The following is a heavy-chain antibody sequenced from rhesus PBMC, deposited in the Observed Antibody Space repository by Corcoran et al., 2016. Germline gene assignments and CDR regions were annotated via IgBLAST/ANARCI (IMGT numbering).Heavy chain of an antibody. CDR3: ARSSGTGGFDY. CDR1: GYSISIGYG. J-gene: IGHJ4*01. Sequence: QVQLQESGPGLVKPSESLSLTCAVSGYSISIGYGWIWIRQPPGQGLAWMGYIGGSSGSTNYNPSLKSRVTISKDTSKNQFSLKLSSVTAADTAVYYCARSSGTGGFDYWGQGVLVTVSS. CDR2: IGGSSGST. D-gene: IGHD1-14*01. V-gene: IGHV4-127*01.